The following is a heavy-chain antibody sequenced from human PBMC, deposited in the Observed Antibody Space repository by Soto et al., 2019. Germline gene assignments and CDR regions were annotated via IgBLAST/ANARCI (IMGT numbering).Heavy chain of an antibody. CDR1: AFSFSSYG. J-gene: IGHJ6*02. V-gene: IGHV3-30*03. CDR2: TTYDGGIK. D-gene: IGHD1-1*01. CDR3: AGALENPYFYYGLNV. Sequence: GGSLRLSCAASAFSFSSYGMEWVRLAPGQGLEWVAATTYDGGIKHYVDSVKGRFTISRDNSKNTLYLQMNSLRVEDTATSYCAGALENPYFYYGLNVWGQGTTVTVAS.